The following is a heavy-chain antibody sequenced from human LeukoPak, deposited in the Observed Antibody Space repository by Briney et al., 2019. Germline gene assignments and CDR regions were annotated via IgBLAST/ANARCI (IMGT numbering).Heavy chain of an antibody. CDR3: ARDGGDIVVVVAARTFDP. CDR1: GYSISSGYY. Sequence: SESLSLTCAVSGYSISSGYYWGWIRQPPGKGLEWIGSIYQSGSTYYNPSLKSRVTISVDTSKNQFSLKLSSVTAADTAVYYCARDGGDIVVVVAARTFDPWGQGTLVTVSS. J-gene: IGHJ5*02. D-gene: IGHD2-15*01. V-gene: IGHV4-38-2*02. CDR2: IYQSGST.